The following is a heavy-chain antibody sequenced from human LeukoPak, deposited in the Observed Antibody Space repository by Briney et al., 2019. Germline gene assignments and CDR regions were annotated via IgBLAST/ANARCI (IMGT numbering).Heavy chain of an antibody. J-gene: IGHJ4*02. CDR2: MSGSGYST. CDR1: GFTFSSDA. V-gene: IGHV3-23*01. CDR3: AKRMVLAY. Sequence: QPGGSLRLSCAASGFTFSSDAMNWVRQAPGKGLEGVSAMSGSGYSTYYADSVKGRFTISRDNSKNTLYLQMNSLRAEDTAVYYCAKRMVLAYWGQGTLVTVSS. D-gene: IGHD2-8*01.